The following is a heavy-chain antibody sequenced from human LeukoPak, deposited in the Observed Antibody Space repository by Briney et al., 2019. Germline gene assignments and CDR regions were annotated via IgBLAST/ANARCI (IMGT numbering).Heavy chain of an antibody. CDR2: IKQDGSEK. D-gene: IGHD3-10*01. J-gene: IGHJ5*02. CDR3: ARDFYYYGSGSYSNWFDP. V-gene: IGHV3-7*01. CDR1: GFTFSSYW. Sequence: GGSLRLSCAASGFTFSSYWMSWVRQAPGKGLEWVANIKQDGSEKYYVDSVKGRFTISRDNAKNSLYLHMNSLRAEDTAVYYCARDFYYYGSGSYSNWFDPWGQGTLVTVSS.